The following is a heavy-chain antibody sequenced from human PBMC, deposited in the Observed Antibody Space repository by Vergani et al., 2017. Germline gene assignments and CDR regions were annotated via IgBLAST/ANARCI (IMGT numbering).Heavy chain of an antibody. CDR2: IYYSGST. J-gene: IGHJ6*03. CDR1: GGSISSYY. Sequence: QVQLQESGPGLVKPSETLSLTCTVSGGSISSYYWSWIRQPPGKGLEWIGYIYYSGSTNYNPSLKSRVTISVDTSKNQFSLKLSSVTAADTAVYYCARGARITIFGVVIPYYMYVWGKGTTVTVSS. V-gene: IGHV4-59*01. D-gene: IGHD3-3*01. CDR3: ARGARITIFGVVIPYYMYV.